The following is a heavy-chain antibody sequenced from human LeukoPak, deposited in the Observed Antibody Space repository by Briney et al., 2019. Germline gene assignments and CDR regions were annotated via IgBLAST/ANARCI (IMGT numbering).Heavy chain of an antibody. D-gene: IGHD1-26*01. CDR2: ISGSGDST. J-gene: IGHJ4*02. Sequence: PGGSLRLSCAASGFTFSRDAMSWVRQAPGKGLEWVSAISGSGDSTYYADSVKGRFTISRDNSKNTLYVQMNSLRAEDTAVYYCAKGGRIGVFDYWGQGTLVTVSS. V-gene: IGHV3-23*01. CDR3: AKGGRIGVFDY. CDR1: GFTFSRDA.